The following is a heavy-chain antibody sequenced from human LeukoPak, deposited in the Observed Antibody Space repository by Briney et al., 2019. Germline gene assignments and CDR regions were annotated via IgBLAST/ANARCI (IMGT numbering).Heavy chain of an antibody. J-gene: IGHJ4*02. Sequence: SETLSLTCAVSGVSIASYSCHWIRQSPGKGREDVAAIDSYGTTYYNPSLRSRLNIAVDPSKNQCSLRLNSVTAADTAVYYCARSRGWWALDYWGPGTLVAVSS. V-gene: IGHV4-39*07. CDR2: IDSYGTT. CDR3: ARSRGWWALDY. CDR1: GVSIASYS. D-gene: IGHD2-8*02.